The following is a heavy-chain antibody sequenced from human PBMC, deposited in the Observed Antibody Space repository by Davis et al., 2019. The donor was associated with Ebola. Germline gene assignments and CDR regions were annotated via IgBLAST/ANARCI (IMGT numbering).Heavy chain of an antibody. D-gene: IGHD6-19*01. V-gene: IGHV1-18*01. CDR2: ISAYNGNT. CDR1: GYTFTSYG. J-gene: IGHJ5*02. CDR3: ARERIAVRWFDP. Sequence: ASVKVSCKASGYTFTSYGISWVRRAPGQGLEWMGWISAYNGNTNYAQKLQGRVTMTTDTSTSTAYMELRSLRSDDTAVYYCARERIAVRWFDPWGQGTLVTVSS.